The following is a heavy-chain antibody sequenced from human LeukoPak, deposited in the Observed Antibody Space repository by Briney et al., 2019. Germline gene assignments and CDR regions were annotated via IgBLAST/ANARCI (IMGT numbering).Heavy chain of an antibody. CDR2: ISYDGSNK. D-gene: IGHD3-9*01. CDR3: ARDFWEGILTGYSYYFDY. Sequence: GGSLRLSCAASGFTFSSYAMHWVRQAPGKGLEWVAVISYDGSNKYYADSVKGRFTISRDNSKNTLYLQMNSLRAEDTAVYYCARDFWEGILTGYSYYFDYWGQGTLVTVSS. V-gene: IGHV3-30-3*01. J-gene: IGHJ4*02. CDR1: GFTFSSYA.